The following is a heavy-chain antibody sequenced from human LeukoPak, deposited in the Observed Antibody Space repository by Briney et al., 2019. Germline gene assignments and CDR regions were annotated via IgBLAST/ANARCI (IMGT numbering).Heavy chain of an antibody. CDR3: SRDGYNLFFDY. D-gene: IGHD5-24*01. J-gene: IGHJ4*02. Sequence: GGSLILSCAASGFTFSSYWMSWVRQAPGKGLEWVANIKQDGSEKYYVDSVKGRFTISRDNAKNSLYLQMNSLRAEDTAVYYCSRDGYNLFFDYWGQGTLVTVSS. CDR1: GFTFSSYW. V-gene: IGHV3-7*01. CDR2: IKQDGSEK.